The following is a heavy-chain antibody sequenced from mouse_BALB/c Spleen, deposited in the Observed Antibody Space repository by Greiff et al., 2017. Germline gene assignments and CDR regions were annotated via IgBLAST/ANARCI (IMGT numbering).Heavy chain of an antibody. Sequence: EVKLVESGGGLVKPGGSLKLSCAASGFTFSSYAMSWVRQTPEKRLEWVASISSGGSTYYPDSVKGRFTISRDNARNILYLQMSSLRSEDTAMYYCARDARTGYYFDYWGQGTTLTVSS. CDR2: ISSGGST. V-gene: IGHV5-6-5*01. CDR3: ARDARTGYYFDY. J-gene: IGHJ2*01. CDR1: GFTFSSYA.